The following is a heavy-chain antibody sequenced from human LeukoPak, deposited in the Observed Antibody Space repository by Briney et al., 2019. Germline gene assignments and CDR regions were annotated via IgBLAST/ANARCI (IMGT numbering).Heavy chain of an antibody. V-gene: IGHV4-34*01. J-gene: IGHJ4*02. CDR3: ARTMSGRTTADFDY. D-gene: IGHD4-11*01. CDR2: INHSGST. Sequence: SETLSLTCAVYGGSFSGYYWSWLRQPPGKGLEWIGEINHSGSTNYNPSLKSRVTISVDTCNNQFSLKLRSVTAADTCVYYCARTMSGRTTADFDYWGEGTLVTVSS. CDR1: GGSFSGYY.